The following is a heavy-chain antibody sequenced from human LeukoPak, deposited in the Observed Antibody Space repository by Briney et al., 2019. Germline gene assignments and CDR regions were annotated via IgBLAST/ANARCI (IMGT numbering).Heavy chain of an antibody. CDR3: GRDLGNWNDVSYYYGMDV. J-gene: IGHJ6*02. CDR1: RYTFTRYD. Sequence: SLKASCKASRYTFTRYDMHSVRQAPGHRLEGMGWIKPYRGGTNYAQKIPRRVTMTRETYISTAYMELSRLRSDDTAVYYCGRDLGNWNDVSYYYGMDVWGQGTTVTVSS. D-gene: IGHD1-20*01. CDR2: IKPYRGGT. V-gene: IGHV1-2*02.